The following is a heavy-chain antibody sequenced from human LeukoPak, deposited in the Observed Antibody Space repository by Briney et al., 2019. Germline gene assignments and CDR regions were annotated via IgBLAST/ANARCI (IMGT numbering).Heavy chain of an antibody. V-gene: IGHV1-46*01. CDR1: GYTFTSYY. Sequence: ASVKVSCKASGYTFTSYYMHWVRQAPGQGLEWMGIINPSGGSTSYAQKFQGRVTMTRDMSTSTVYMELSSLRSEDTAVYYCAREWGLSIVGATTEGNWFDPWGQGTLVTVSS. D-gene: IGHD1-26*01. CDR2: INPSGGST. CDR3: AREWGLSIVGATTEGNWFDP. J-gene: IGHJ5*02.